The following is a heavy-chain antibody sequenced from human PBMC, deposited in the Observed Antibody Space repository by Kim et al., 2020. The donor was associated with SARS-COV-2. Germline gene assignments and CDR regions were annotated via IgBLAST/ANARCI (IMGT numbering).Heavy chain of an antibody. D-gene: IGHD6-25*01. CDR3: AKPQRHGQGGLHDAFDI. CDR2: ISSSGGST. V-gene: IGHV3-23*01. Sequence: GGSLRLSCAASGFTFSSYAMSWVRQAPGKGLEWVSAISSSGGSTNYADSVKGRFTISRDNSKNTLYLQMNSLRAEDTAVYYCAKPQRHGQGGLHDAFDIWGQGTMVTVSS. J-gene: IGHJ3*02. CDR1: GFTFSSYA.